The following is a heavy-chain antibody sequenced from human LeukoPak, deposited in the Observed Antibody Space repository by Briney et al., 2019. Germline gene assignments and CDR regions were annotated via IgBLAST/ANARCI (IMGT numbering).Heavy chain of an antibody. CDR3: AKFVAGSYYLWFDP. V-gene: IGHV3-43*02. J-gene: IGHJ5*02. CDR2: ISGDGGST. D-gene: IGHD1-26*01. CDR1: GFTFADYA. Sequence: PGGSLRLSCAASGFTFADYAMHWVRQAPGKGLGWVSLISGDGGSTYYADSVKGRFTISRDNSKNSLYLQTNSLRTEDTALYYCAKFVAGSYYLWFDPWGQGTLVTVSS.